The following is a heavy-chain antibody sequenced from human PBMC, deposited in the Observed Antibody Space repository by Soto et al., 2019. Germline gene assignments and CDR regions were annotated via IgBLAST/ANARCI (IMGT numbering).Heavy chain of an antibody. Sequence: ASVKVSCKASGYTFTSYDINWVRQATGQGLEWMGWMNPNSGNTGYAQKFQGRVTMTRNTSISTAYMELSSLRSEDTAVYYCARAIPHMYYYYYMDVWGKGTTVTVSS. CDR1: GYTFTSYD. CDR2: MNPNSGNT. J-gene: IGHJ6*03. CDR3: ARAIPHMYYYYYMDV. V-gene: IGHV1-8*01.